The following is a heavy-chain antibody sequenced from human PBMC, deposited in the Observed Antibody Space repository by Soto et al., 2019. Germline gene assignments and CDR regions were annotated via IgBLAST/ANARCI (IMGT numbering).Heavy chain of an antibody. CDR1: GFTFSSYW. J-gene: IGHJ6*02. V-gene: IGHV3-74*01. CDR3: AREVDGMIVDNYGMDV. D-gene: IGHD3-22*01. Sequence: GSLRLSCAASGFTFSSYWMHWVRQAPGKGLVWVSRINSDGSSTSYADSVKGRFTISRDNAKNTLYLQMNSLRAEDTAVYYCAREVDGMIVDNYGMDVWGQGSTVTVS. CDR2: INSDGSST.